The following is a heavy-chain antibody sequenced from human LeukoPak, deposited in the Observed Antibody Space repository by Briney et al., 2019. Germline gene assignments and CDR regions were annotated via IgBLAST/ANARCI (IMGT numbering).Heavy chain of an antibody. D-gene: IGHD6-19*01. J-gene: IGHJ4*02. CDR3: AKVEPFSGWYASGFDY. Sequence: GGSLRLSCAASGFTFSSYGIHWVRQAPGKGLEWLAFIRYDGSNKYYADSVKGRFTISRDNSKNTLYLQMNSLRAEDTAVYYCAKVEPFSGWYASGFDYWGQGTLVTVSS. CDR1: GFTFSSYG. V-gene: IGHV3-30*02. CDR2: IRYDGSNK.